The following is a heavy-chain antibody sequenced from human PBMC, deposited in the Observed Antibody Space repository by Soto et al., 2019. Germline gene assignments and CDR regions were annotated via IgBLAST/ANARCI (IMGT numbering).Heavy chain of an antibody. Sequence: HLQLQESGSGLVKPSQTLSLTCAVSGGSISSGGYSWSWIRQPPGKGLEWIGYIYHSGSTYYNPSLKRRVTIAVDRSKNQFPLKLSSVTAADTDVYYCARGMTTVTTLDYWCQVTLVTVSS. CDR2: IYHSGST. CDR3: ARGMTTVTTLDY. V-gene: IGHV4-30-2*01. CDR1: GGSISSGGYS. D-gene: IGHD4-4*01. J-gene: IGHJ4*02.